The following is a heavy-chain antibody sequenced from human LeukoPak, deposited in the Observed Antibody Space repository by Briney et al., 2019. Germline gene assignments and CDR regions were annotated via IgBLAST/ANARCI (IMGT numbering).Heavy chain of an antibody. D-gene: IGHD2-8*02. J-gene: IGHJ3*02. V-gene: IGHV3-7*01. CDR3: AKPIRSTGATDSFDM. Sequence: GGSLQISCVATGLSYTSYWMNWVRQAPGKRLEGVANIKLDGREKYTVDSVKGRFTISRDNAKNSLCLQKISLRAEDPPLYCCAKPIRSTGATDSFDMWDEGTMVTVS. CDR1: GLSYTSYW. CDR2: IKLDGREK.